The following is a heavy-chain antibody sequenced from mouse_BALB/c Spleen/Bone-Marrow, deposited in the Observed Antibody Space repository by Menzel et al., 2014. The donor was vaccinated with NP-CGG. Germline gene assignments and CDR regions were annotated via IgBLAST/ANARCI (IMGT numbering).Heavy chain of an antibody. J-gene: IGHJ3*01. CDR2: ISYSGST. Sequence: EVMLVESGPGLVKPSQSLSLTCTVTGYSITSDSAWNWIRQFPENKLEWMAYISYSGSTTYNPSLKSRISITRDTSKNQFFLQLNSVTTEDTATYYCARRGYYGTFLFAYWGQGTLVTVSA. CDR1: GYSITSDSA. V-gene: IGHV3-2*02. CDR3: ARRGYYGTFLFAY. D-gene: IGHD2-1*01.